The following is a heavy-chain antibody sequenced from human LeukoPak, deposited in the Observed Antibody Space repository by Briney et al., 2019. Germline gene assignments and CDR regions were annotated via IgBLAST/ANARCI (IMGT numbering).Heavy chain of an antibody. V-gene: IGHV4-59*01. J-gene: IGHJ4*02. CDR1: GGSINSYF. D-gene: IGHD6-19*01. CDR3: ARKSSSGWYFDY. CDR2: IYYSGST. Sequence: SETLPLTCTVSGGSINSYFWSWIRQPPGKGLDWIGYIYYSGSTNYNPSLKSRVTISVDTSKNQFSLKLSSVTAADTAVYYFARKSSSGWYFDYWGQGTLVTVSS.